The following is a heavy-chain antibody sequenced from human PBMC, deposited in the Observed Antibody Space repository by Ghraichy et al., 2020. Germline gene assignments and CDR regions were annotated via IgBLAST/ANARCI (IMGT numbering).Heavy chain of an antibody. Sequence: GGSLRLSCVASGFTFSNAWMIWVRQPPGKGLEWVARIKSKTDGGTTDYAAPVKGRFTISRDESKNTLYLQMNSLKTEDTAVYYCTTGVGVQNCPPPPWGQGTLVTVSS. CDR1: GFTFSNAW. V-gene: IGHV3-15*01. CDR2: IKSKTDGGTT. J-gene: IGHJ5*02. D-gene: IGHD1-26*01. CDR3: TTGVGVQNCPPPP.